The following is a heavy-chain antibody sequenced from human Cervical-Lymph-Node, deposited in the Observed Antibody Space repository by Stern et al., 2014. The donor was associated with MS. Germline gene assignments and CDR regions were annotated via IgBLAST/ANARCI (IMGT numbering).Heavy chain of an antibody. V-gene: IGHV1-69*01. D-gene: IGHD1-26*01. CDR2: IIPNFGTA. CDR1: GGTFSSYA. CDR3: ARGELKEGLVRGMDV. Sequence: VQLVESGAEVKKPGSSGKVSCKASGGTFSSYAISWGRQDPGQGLEWMGGIIPNFGTANYAQKFQGRVTITADESTSTAYMELSSLRSEDTAVYYCARGELKEGLVRGMDVWGQGTTVTVSS. J-gene: IGHJ6*02.